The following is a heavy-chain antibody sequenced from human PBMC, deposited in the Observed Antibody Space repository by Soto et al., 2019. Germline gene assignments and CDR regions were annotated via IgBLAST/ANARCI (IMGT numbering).Heavy chain of an antibody. V-gene: IGHV1-18*01. CDR3: ARDTPPTDY. CDR2: ISAYNTNT. J-gene: IGHJ4*02. Sequence: QVQLVQSGAEVKKPGASVKVSCKTSGYTFTSYHISWVRQAPGQGLEWMGWISAYNTNTNYAQTFQGRVTMTTDTVTSTDYMELRSLRSDDTAVDYCARDTPPTDYWGQGTLVTVSS. CDR1: GYTFTSYH.